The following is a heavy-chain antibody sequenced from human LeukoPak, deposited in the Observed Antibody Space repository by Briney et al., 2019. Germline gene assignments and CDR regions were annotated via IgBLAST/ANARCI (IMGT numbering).Heavy chain of an antibody. J-gene: IGHJ4*02. CDR2: ISSSSSYI. D-gene: IGHD3-10*01. CDR3: ARVVRGVSED. Sequence: GGSLRLSCAASGFTFSIYAMSWVRQAPGKGLEWVSSISSSSSYIYYADSVKGRFTISRDNAKNSLYLQMNSLRAEDTAVYYCARVVRGVSEDWGQGTLVTVSS. CDR1: GFTFSIYA. V-gene: IGHV3-21*01.